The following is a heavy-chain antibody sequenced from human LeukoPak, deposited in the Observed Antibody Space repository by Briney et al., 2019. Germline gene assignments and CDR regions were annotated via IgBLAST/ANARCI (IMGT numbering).Heavy chain of an antibody. V-gene: IGHV4-4*07. CDR1: GGSISSYY. D-gene: IGHD3-3*01. CDR2: IYTSGST. Sequence: SGTLSLTCTVSGGSISSYYWSWIRQPAGKGLEWIGRIYTSGSTNYNPSLKSRVTMSVDTSKNQFSLKLSSVTAADTAVYYCARDHYDFWSGYWFDPWGQGTLVTVSS. J-gene: IGHJ5*02. CDR3: ARDHYDFWSGYWFDP.